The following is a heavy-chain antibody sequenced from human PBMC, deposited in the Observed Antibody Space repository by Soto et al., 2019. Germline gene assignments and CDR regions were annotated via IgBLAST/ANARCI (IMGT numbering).Heavy chain of an antibody. CDR1: GYTFTSYA. V-gene: IGHV1-3*01. J-gene: IGHJ6*03. CDR2: INAGNGNT. CDR3: AREQRQLVRPYSSYSYMDV. D-gene: IGHD1-1*01. Sequence: ASVKVSCKASGYTFTSYAMHWVRQAPGQRLEWMGWINAGNGNTKYSQKFQGRVTITRDTSASTAYMELSSLRSEDTAVYYCAREQRQLVRPYSSYSYMDVWGKGTTLTVSS.